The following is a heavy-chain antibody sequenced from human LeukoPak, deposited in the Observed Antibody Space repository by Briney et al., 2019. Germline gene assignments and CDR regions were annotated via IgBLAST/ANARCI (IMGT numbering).Heavy chain of an antibody. J-gene: IGHJ4*02. CDR2: ISDSGGST. D-gene: IGHD3-22*01. CDR1: GITLSNYG. V-gene: IGHV3-23*01. Sequence: HPGGSLRLSCAVSGITLSNYGMSWVRQAPGKGLEWVAGISDSGGSTYYADSVKGRFTISRDKPRNTLYLQMKSLRAEDTAVYFCAKRGVVIRVILVGFHKEAYYFDSWGQGALVTVSS. CDR3: AKRGVVIRVILVGFHKEAYYFDS.